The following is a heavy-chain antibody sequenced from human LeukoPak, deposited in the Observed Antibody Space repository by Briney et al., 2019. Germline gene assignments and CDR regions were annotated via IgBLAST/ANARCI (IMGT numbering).Heavy chain of an antibody. Sequence: SVKVSCKASGGTFSSYAISWVRQAPGQGLEWMGGIIPIFGTANYAQKFQGRVTITTDESTSTAYMELSSLRSEDTAVYYCARGRYCSSTSCYFDYWGQGTLVTVSS. CDR3: ARGRYCSSTSCYFDY. D-gene: IGHD2-2*01. CDR1: GGTFSSYA. J-gene: IGHJ4*02. V-gene: IGHV1-69*05. CDR2: IIPIFGTA.